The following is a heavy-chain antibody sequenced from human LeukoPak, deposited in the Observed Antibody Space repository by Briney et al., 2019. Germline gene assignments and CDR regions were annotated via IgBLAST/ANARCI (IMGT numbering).Heavy chain of an antibody. CDR3: ARRAVVVVAASDAFDI. CDR1: GYSFTSYW. J-gene: IGHJ3*02. Sequence: GESLKISCKGSGYSFTSYWIGWVRQMPGKGLEWMGIIYPGDSDTRYSPSFQGQVTISADKSISTAYLQWSSLKASDTAMHYCARRAVVVVAASDAFDIWGQGTMVTVSS. V-gene: IGHV5-51*01. CDR2: IYPGDSDT. D-gene: IGHD2-15*01.